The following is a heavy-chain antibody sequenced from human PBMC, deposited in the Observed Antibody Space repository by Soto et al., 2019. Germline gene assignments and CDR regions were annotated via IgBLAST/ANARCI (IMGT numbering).Heavy chain of an antibody. CDR1: GFPFDDDS. V-gene: IGHV3-43*01. CDR2: ISWDGADT. CDR3: AKFGWGGSYSXSHASDI. J-gene: IGHJ3*02. D-gene: IGHD1-26*01. Sequence: GGSLRLSCAASGFPFDDDSMNWVRQVPGKGLEWVSLISWDGADTYYADSVKGRFTVSRDNSKNSLYLQMNSLTTEDTALYSCAKFGWGGSYSXSHASDIWGQGTMVTVSS.